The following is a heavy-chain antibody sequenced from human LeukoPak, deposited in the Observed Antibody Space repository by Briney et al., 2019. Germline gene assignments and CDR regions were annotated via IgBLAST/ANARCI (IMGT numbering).Heavy chain of an antibody. V-gene: IGHV3-30*18. Sequence: GRSLRLSCAASGFTFSSYGMHWVRQAPGKGLEWVAVISYDGSNKYYADSVKGRFTISRDNSKNTLYLQMNSLRAEDTAVYYCAKPASSPPETTIDYWGQGTLVTVSS. CDR2: ISYDGSNK. J-gene: IGHJ4*02. CDR1: GFTFSSYG. CDR3: AKPASSPPETTIDY. D-gene: IGHD6-6*01.